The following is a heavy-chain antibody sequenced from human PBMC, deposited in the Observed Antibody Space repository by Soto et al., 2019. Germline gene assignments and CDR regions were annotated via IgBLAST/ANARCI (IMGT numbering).Heavy chain of an antibody. CDR2: ISSSSSYI. D-gene: IGHD3-22*01. Sequence: EVQLVESGGGLVKPGGSLRLSCAASGFTFSSYSMNWVRQAPGKGLEWVSSISSSSSYIYYADSVKGRFTISRDNAKNSVYPQMNSLRAKDTAVYYCAGDGGKGYYDASRAYYYHGMDVWGQGTTVTVSS. V-gene: IGHV3-21*01. J-gene: IGHJ6*02. CDR3: AGDGGKGYYDASRAYYYHGMDV. CDR1: GFTFSSYS.